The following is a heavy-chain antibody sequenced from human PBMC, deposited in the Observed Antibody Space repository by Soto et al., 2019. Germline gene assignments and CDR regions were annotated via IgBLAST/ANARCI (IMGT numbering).Heavy chain of an antibody. Sequence: GSLRLSCAASGFTFGTYSMTWVRQAPGKGLEWVSSISSSTTYIYYADSVKGRFTISRDNTKNSLYLQMNSLRAADTAIYYCARGTADYYDSSGYFEYWGQGTLVTVSS. CDR3: ARGTADYYDSSGYFEY. V-gene: IGHV3-21*01. CDR2: ISSSTTYI. CDR1: GFTFGTYS. D-gene: IGHD3-22*01. J-gene: IGHJ4*02.